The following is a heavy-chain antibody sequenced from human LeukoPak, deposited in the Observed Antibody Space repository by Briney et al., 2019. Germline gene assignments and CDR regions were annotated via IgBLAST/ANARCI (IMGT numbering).Heavy chain of an antibody. CDR2: LHERGST. CDR3: AKSPRTVNTIFDS. Sequence: PSETLSLTCTVSGGFLSTYYWTWLRQSPEKGLEWIGYLHERGSTNHNPSLKSRVTMSVDTSKNQFSLKLTSVTAADTAVYFCAKSPRTVNTIFDSWGQGTLVTVSS. CDR1: GGFLSTYY. D-gene: IGHD3-3*01. J-gene: IGHJ4*02. V-gene: IGHV4-59*01.